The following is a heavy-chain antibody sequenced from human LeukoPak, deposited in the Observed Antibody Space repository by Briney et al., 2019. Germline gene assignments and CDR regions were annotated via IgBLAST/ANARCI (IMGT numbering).Heavy chain of an antibody. CDR2: LSGSGDNT. CDR1: GFTFSSYA. J-gene: IGHJ4*02. CDR3: AKAPGGRFDY. Sequence: GGSLRLSCAASGFTFSSYAMSWVRQAPGKGLEWVSGLSGSGDNTYYADSVKGRFTISRDNSKNTLYLQMNSLRAEDTAIYYCAKAPGGRFDYWGQGTLVTVSS. V-gene: IGHV3-23*01. D-gene: IGHD1-26*01.